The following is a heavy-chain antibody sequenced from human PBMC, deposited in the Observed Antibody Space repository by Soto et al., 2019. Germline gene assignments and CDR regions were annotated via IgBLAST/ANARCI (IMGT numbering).Heavy chain of an antibody. D-gene: IGHD6-19*01. Sequence: PSETLSLTCTVSGGSISSYYWSWIRQPPGKGLEWIGYIYYSGSTNYNPSLKSRVTISVDTSKNQFSLKLSSVTAADTAVYYCARVGYSSGFYYYYMAVWGKGTTVPVSS. CDR2: IYYSGST. J-gene: IGHJ6*03. CDR3: ARVGYSSGFYYYYMAV. V-gene: IGHV4-59*01. CDR1: GGSISSYY.